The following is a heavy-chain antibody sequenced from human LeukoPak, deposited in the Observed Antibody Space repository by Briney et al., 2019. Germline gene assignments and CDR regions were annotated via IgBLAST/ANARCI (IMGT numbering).Heavy chain of an antibody. J-gene: IGHJ4*02. Sequence: GGSLRLSCAASGFTFSSYWMSWVRQAPGKGLEWVSVIYSGGSTYYADSVKGRFTISRDNSKNTLYLQMNSLRAEDTAVYYCARGPRYSYVSIYFDYWGQGTLVTVSS. CDR3: ARGPRYSYVSIYFDY. CDR1: GFTFSSYW. V-gene: IGHV3-53*01. CDR2: IYSGGST. D-gene: IGHD5-18*01.